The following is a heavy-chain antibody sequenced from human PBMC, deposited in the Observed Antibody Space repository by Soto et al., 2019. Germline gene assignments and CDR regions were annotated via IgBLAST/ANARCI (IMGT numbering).Heavy chain of an antibody. CDR1: RFSLTTPGMC. J-gene: IGHJ6*02. CDR3: DHMRGAGAYYYYHMDV. D-gene: IGHD3-10*01. CDR2: IDCDDDK. Sequence: SGATLVNPRQTLTLICTFSRFSLTTPGMCVSWIRQPPGKALEWLAVIDCDDDKYYSTSLKTRLSISMDTSKNQVVLEMTNVAPVDTATYYYDHMRGAGAYYYYHMDVWGQGTTVTVSS. V-gene: IGHV2-70*12.